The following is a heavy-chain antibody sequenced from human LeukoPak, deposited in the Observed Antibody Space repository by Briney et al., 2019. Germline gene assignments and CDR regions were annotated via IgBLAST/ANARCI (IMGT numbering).Heavy chain of an antibody. CDR1: GFTFSSYA. Sequence: PGGSLRLSCAASGFTFSSYAMSWVRQAPGKGLEWVSAISGSGGSTYYADSVKGRFTISRDNSKNTLYLQMNSLRAEDTAVYYCAKGRDIVVVPAWVYWGQGTLVTVSS. V-gene: IGHV3-23*01. D-gene: IGHD2-2*01. CDR3: AKGRDIVVVPAWVY. J-gene: IGHJ4*02. CDR2: ISGSGGST.